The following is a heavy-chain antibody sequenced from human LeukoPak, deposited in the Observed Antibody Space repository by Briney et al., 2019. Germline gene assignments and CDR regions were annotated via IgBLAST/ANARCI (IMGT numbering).Heavy chain of an antibody. CDR3: TRDLHDYYGMDV. CDR2: INPNSGGT. J-gene: IGHJ6*02. V-gene: IGHV1-2*02. CDR1: GYTFTGYD. Sequence: SVKVSCKASGYTFTGYDMLWVRQAPGQGLEWMGWINPNSGGTNYAQKFQGRVTMTRDTSISTAYMELSRLRSGDTAVYYCTRDLHDYYGMDVWGQGTTVTVSS.